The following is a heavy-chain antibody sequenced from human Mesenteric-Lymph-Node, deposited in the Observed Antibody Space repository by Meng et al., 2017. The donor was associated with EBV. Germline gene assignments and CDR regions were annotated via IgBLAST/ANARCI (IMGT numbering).Heavy chain of an antibody. CDR2: INHSGNT. CDR1: GGSFSTFC. J-gene: IGHJ4*02. D-gene: IGHD4-17*01. V-gene: IGHV4-34*01. Sequence: QVQLQQWGAGLLKPSETLSLTCAVYGGSFSTFCWSWIRQPPGKGLEWIGEINHSGNTNYNPSLKSRVTISVDTSKNQFSLRLTSVTAADTAVYYCARVGEADSGDYPNEDSWGQGTLVTVSS. CDR3: ARVGEADSGDYPNEDS.